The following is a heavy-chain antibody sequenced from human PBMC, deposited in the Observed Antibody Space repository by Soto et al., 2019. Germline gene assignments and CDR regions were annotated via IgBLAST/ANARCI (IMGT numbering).Heavy chain of an antibody. V-gene: IGHV1-18*01. CDR1: GCSFTNYG. CDR3: SRADCSGGTCPLSYYYGRDG. J-gene: IGHJ6*02. D-gene: IGHD2-15*01. CDR2: ISAYNGNT. Sequence: ASVKVSCKASGCSFTNYGISWVRQAPGQGLEWMGWISAYNGNTNYAQQFQGRVTMTTDTSTNAAYVELRSLRSDDSAVYYCSRADCSGGTCPLSYYYGRDGWGQET.